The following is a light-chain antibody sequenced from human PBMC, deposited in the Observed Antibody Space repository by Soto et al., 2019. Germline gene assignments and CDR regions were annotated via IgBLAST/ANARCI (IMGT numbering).Light chain of an antibody. CDR3: SSYAGSGTFYD. CDR2: EVT. Sequence: QSALTQPVSVSGSPGQSITISCTGTSSDLGSYDLVSWYQQHPGKAPKLMVYEVTKRPSGVSNRFSGSKSGNTASLTISGLQAEDEADYTCSSYAGSGTFYDFGSGTKVTVL. J-gene: IGLJ1*01. V-gene: IGLV2-23*02. CDR1: SSDLGSYDL.